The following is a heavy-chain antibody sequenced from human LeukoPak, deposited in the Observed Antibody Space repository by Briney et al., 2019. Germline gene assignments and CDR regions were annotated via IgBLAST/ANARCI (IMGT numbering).Heavy chain of an antibody. V-gene: IGHV1-3*01. J-gene: IGHJ4*02. CDR1: GYTFTSYA. CDR2: INAGNGNT. Sequence: ASVTVSCKASGYTFTSYAMHWVRQAPGQRLEWMGWINAGNGNTKYSQKFQGRVTITRGTSASTAYMELSSLRSEDTAVYYCARDAGSYYGSVLLRGYFDYWGQGTLVTVSS. D-gene: IGHD3-10*01. CDR3: ARDAGSYYGSVLLRGYFDY.